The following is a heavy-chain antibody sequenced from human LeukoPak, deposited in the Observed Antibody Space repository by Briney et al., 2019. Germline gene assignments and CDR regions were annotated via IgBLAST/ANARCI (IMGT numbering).Heavy chain of an antibody. J-gene: IGHJ5*02. D-gene: IGHD6-6*01. Sequence: SSGTLSLTCAVYGGSFSGYYWSWIRQPPGKGLEWIGEINHSGSTNYNPSLKSRVTISVDTSKNQFSLKLSSVTAADTAVYYCARGSIAAPLGWFDPWGQGTLVTVSS. CDR3: ARGSIAAPLGWFDP. CDR2: INHSGST. V-gene: IGHV4-34*01. CDR1: GGSFSGYY.